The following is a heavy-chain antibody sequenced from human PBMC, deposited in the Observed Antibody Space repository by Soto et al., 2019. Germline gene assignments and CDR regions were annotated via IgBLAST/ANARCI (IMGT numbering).Heavy chain of an antibody. V-gene: IGHV4-4*02. J-gene: IGHJ4*02. Sequence: QVQVQDSGPGLVKPSGALSLTCAVSGGSISSSNGWSWVRQPPGKGLEWIGEIYHSGSTNYNPSLKSRVTISVDKSKNQFSLKLSSVTAADTAVYYCARRDSRRSHRTDDYWGQGTLVTVSS. CDR1: GGSISSSNG. D-gene: IGHD6-13*01. CDR3: ARRDSRRSHRTDDY. CDR2: IYHSGST.